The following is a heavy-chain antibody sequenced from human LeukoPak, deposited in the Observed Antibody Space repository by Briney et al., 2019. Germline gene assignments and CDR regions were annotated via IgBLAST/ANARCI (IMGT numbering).Heavy chain of an antibody. V-gene: IGHV4-59*01. CDR3: AKASVATAVLFDS. D-gene: IGHD5-12*01. CDR2: MSNTGIT. J-gene: IGHJ4*02. Sequence: PSETLSLTCTVSGGSISSYFWNWIRQPPGQGLEWIGYMSNTGITKYNPSLKSRVTISADTSKNQFSLNLKSVTAADTAGYYCAKASVATAVLFDSLGQGTLVAVSS. CDR1: GGSISSYF.